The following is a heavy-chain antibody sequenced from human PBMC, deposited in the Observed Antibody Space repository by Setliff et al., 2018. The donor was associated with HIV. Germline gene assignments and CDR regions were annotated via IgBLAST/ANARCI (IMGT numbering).Heavy chain of an antibody. J-gene: IGHJ6*02. CDR3: ARGYSGYVGFTSMDV. V-gene: IGHV4-4*07. CDR1: GGSINSFY. D-gene: IGHD1-26*01. Sequence: ETLSLTCTVSGGSINSFYWNWVRQPAGRGLEWIGRIFASGNTNYNPSLKSRVTMSVDTSKNQFSLNLNSVTAADTAVYFCARGYSGYVGFTSMDVWGQGTTVTVSS. CDR2: IFASGNT.